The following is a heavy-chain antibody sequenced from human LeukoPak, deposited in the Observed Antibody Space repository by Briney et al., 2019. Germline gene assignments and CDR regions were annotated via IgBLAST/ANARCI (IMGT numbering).Heavy chain of an antibody. V-gene: IGHV4-39*01. CDR1: GGSISSSSYY. CDR3: ARPYYYGSSGYYYDY. CDR2: IYYSGGT. Sequence: SETLSLTCTVSGGSISSSSYYWGWIRQPPGKGLEWIGSIYYSGGTYYNPSLKSRVTISVDTSKNQFSLKLSSVTAADTAVYYCARPYYYGSSGYYYDYWGQGTLVTVSS. J-gene: IGHJ4*02. D-gene: IGHD3-22*01.